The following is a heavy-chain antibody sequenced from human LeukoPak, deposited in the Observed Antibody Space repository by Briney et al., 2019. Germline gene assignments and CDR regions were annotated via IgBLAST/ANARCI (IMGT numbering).Heavy chain of an antibody. CDR2: ISAYNGNT. D-gene: IGHD1-14*01. J-gene: IGHJ4*02. V-gene: IGHV1-18*01. CDR3: ARNLRTFDDY. CDR1: GGTFSSYA. Sequence: ASVKVSCKASGGTFSSYAISWVRQAPGQGLEWMGWISAYNGNTNYAQKLQGRVTMTTDTSTSTAYMELRSLRSDDTAVYYCARNLRTFDDYWGQGTLVTVSS.